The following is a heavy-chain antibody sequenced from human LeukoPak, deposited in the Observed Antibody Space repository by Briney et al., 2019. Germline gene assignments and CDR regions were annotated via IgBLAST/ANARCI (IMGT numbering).Heavy chain of an antibody. CDR1: GYTFNRYD. Sequence: GASVKVSCKASGYTFNRYDVNWVRQATGQSLEWVGWLNPDSGNTGYAQKFQGRVTMTRDTSINTVYMELSSLRSDDTAVYYCATRGPRYIYDYWGQGTLVAVSS. CDR3: ATRGPRYIYDY. V-gene: IGHV1-8*01. CDR2: LNPDSGNT. J-gene: IGHJ4*02. D-gene: IGHD3-9*01.